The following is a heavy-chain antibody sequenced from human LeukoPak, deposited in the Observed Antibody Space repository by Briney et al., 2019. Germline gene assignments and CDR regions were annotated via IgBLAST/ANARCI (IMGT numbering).Heavy chain of an antibody. J-gene: IGHJ4*02. Sequence: ASVKVSCKVSGYTLTELSMHWGCQGPGKGLEWMGGFDPEDGETIYAQKFHGRVTITEDTSTDTAYMELSSLRSEDTAVYYCATVRGSYGFDYWGQGTLVTVSS. CDR2: FDPEDGET. CDR1: GYTLTELS. V-gene: IGHV1-24*01. CDR3: ATVRGSYGFDY. D-gene: IGHD1-26*01.